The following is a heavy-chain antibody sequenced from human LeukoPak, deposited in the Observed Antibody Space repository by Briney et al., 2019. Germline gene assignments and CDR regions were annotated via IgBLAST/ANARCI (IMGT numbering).Heavy chain of an antibody. Sequence: PGGSLRLSCEASGFTFSSYAMSWVRQAPGKGLEWVSAISGSGGSTYYADSVKGRFTISRDNSKNTLYLQMNSLRAEDTAVYYCAKATVGESYYYYYYMDVWGKGTTVTVSS. CDR3: AKATVGESYYYYYYMDV. CDR1: GFTFSSYA. D-gene: IGHD3-10*01. J-gene: IGHJ6*03. CDR2: ISGSGGST. V-gene: IGHV3-23*01.